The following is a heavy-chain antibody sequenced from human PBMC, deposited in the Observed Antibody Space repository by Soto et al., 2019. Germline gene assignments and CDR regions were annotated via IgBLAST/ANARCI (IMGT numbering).Heavy chain of an antibody. J-gene: IGHJ4*02. Sequence: VGSLRLSCAASGFTFSSYAMSWVRQAPGKGLEWVSAISGSGGSTYYADSVKGRFTISRDNSKNTLYLQMNSLRAEDTAVYYCAKDSRLYYDILTGYYGFDYWGQGTLVTVSS. CDR2: ISGSGGST. D-gene: IGHD3-9*01. CDR1: GFTFSSYA. V-gene: IGHV3-23*01. CDR3: AKDSRLYYDILTGYYGFDY.